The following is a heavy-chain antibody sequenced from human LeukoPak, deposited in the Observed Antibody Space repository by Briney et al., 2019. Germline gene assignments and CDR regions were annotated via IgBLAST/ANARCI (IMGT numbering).Heavy chain of an antibody. V-gene: IGHV4-34*01. CDR1: GGSFSGYY. CDR2: INHSGST. Sequence: SETLSLTCAVYGGSFSGYYWSWIRQPPGKGLEWIGEINHSGSTNYNPSLKSRVTISVDTSKNQFSLKLSSVTAADTAVYYCARRLGGGYSYGPRRYYYYMDVWGKGTTVTVSS. CDR3: ARRLGGGYSYGPRRYYYYMDV. D-gene: IGHD5-18*01. J-gene: IGHJ6*03.